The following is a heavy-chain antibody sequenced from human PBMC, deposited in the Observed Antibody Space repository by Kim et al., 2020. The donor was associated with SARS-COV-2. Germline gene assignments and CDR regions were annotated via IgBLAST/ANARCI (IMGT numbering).Heavy chain of an antibody. CDR3: ARATYYDILTGYYMGFDVYYYYGMDV. V-gene: IGHV3-30*04. CDR2: ISYDGSNK. Sequence: GGSLRLSCAASGFTFSSYAMHWVRQAPGKGLEWVAVISYDGSNKYYADSVKGRFTISRDNSKNTLYLQMNSLRAEDTAVYYCARATYYDILTGYYMGFDVYYYYGMDVWGQGTTVTVSS. CDR1: GFTFSSYA. J-gene: IGHJ6*02. D-gene: IGHD3-9*01.